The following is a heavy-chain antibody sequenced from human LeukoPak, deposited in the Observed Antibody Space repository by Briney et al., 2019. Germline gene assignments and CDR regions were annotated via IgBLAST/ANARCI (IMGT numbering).Heavy chain of an antibody. Sequence: ASVKVSCKASGYTFTSYGISWVRQAPGQGLEWMGWISAYNGNTNYAQKLQGRVTMTTDKSTSTASMELRSLRSDATDVYYCARAPSPYYYGSGINWFDPWGQGTLVTVSS. CDR2: ISAYNGNT. D-gene: IGHD3-10*01. V-gene: IGHV1-18*01. CDR1: GYTFTSYG. J-gene: IGHJ5*02. CDR3: ARAPSPYYYGSGINWFDP.